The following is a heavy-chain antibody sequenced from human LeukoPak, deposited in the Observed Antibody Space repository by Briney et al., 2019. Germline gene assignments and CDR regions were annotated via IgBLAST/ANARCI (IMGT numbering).Heavy chain of an antibody. CDR2: ISGYNGNT. Sequence: GASVKVSCKAAGYTFTNYGISWGRQPPGQGLERMGGISGYNGNTKNAQRIQGRVTVTTDTSTNTAYKELRSLRSDDTAVYYCARDLITFGGVLVPGYWGQGTLVTVSS. CDR3: ARDLITFGGVLVPGY. V-gene: IGHV1-18*01. J-gene: IGHJ4*02. D-gene: IGHD3-16*02. CDR1: GYTFTNYG.